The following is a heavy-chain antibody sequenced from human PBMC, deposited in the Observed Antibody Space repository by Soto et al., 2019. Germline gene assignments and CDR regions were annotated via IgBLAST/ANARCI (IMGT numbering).Heavy chain of an antibody. D-gene: IGHD2-2*01. CDR1: GFTFSSYG. J-gene: IGHJ3*02. Sequence: QVQLVESGGGVVQPGRSLRLSCAASGFTFSSYGMHWVRQAPGKGLEWVAVISYDGSNKYYADSVKGRFTISRDNSKNTLYLQMNSLRAEDTAVYYCAKDEDAFGYCSSTSCYPGAFDIWGQGTMVTVSS. V-gene: IGHV3-30*18. CDR2: ISYDGSNK. CDR3: AKDEDAFGYCSSTSCYPGAFDI.